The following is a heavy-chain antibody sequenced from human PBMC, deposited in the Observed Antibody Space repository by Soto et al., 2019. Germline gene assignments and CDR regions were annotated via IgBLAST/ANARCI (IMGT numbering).Heavy chain of an antibody. CDR1: GYTFTSYA. CDR3: ARGEGIAAGEYYYYYYGMDV. D-gene: IGHD6-13*01. CDR2: INAGNGNT. Sequence: ASVKVSCKASGYTFTSYAMHWVRQAPGQRLEWMGWINAGNGNTKYSQKFQGWVTMTRDTSISTAYMELSRLRSDDTAVYYCARGEGIAAGEYYYYYYGMDVWGQGTXVTVSS. J-gene: IGHJ6*02. V-gene: IGHV1-3*01.